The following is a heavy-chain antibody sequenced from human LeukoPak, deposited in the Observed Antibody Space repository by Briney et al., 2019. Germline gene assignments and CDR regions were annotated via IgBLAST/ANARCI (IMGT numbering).Heavy chain of an antibody. Sequence: SETLSLACAVYGGSFSGYYWSWTRQPPGKGLEWIGEINHSGSTNYNPSLKSRVTISVDTSKNQFSLKLSSVTAADTAVYYCARAALDYGIDYWGQGTLVTVSS. J-gene: IGHJ4*02. CDR2: INHSGST. D-gene: IGHD4-17*01. CDR1: GGSFSGYY. CDR3: ARAALDYGIDY. V-gene: IGHV4-34*01.